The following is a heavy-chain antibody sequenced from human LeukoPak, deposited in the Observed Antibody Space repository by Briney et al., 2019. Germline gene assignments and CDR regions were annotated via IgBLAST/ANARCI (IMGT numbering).Heavy chain of an antibody. Sequence: PGGSLRLSCAASGFTFSNYAMSWVRQAPGKGLEWVSVISGSGRTTDSADSVKGRFTLSRDNSKNTLYVQVNSLGTEDTAAYYCAKGSYYDSSGSFYFDYWGQGTLVTVSS. D-gene: IGHD3-22*01. V-gene: IGHV3-23*01. CDR1: GFTFSNYA. CDR2: ISGSGRTT. J-gene: IGHJ4*02. CDR3: AKGSYYDSSGSFYFDY.